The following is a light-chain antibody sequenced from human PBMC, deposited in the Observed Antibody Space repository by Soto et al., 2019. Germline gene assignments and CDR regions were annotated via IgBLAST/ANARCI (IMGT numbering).Light chain of an antibody. CDR2: AAS. J-gene: IGKJ1*01. CDR1: QGIGDT. V-gene: IGKV3-20*01. Sequence: EVVMRQSPATLSVSPVEGATLSCRASQGIGDTLAWYQHTPGQTPRLLIYAASSRATGIPDKFSASGSGTDFTLTISRLEPEDFAVYYCQQYGRSPWTFGQGTKVDIK. CDR3: QQYGRSPWT.